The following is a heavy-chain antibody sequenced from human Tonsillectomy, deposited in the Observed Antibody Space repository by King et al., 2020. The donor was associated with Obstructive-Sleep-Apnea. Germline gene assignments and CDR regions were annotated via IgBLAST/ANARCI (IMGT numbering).Heavy chain of an antibody. CDR1: GYTFTSYA. CDR3: ATFGFGELSVAFDI. Sequence: VQLVESGSELKKPGASVKVSCKASGYTFTSYAMNWVRQAPGQGLEWMGWINTNTGTPTYAQGFTGRFVFSLDTSVSTAYLQISSLKAEDTAVYYCATFGFGELSVAFDIWGQGTMVTVSS. CDR2: INTNTGTP. V-gene: IGHV7-4-1*02. J-gene: IGHJ3*02. D-gene: IGHD3-10*01.